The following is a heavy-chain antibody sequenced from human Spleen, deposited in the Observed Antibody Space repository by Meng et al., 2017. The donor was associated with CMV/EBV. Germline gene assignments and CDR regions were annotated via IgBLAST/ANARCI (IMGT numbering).Heavy chain of an antibody. J-gene: IGHJ6*02. D-gene: IGHD3-3*01. Sequence: ASVKVSCKASGYTFTGYYMHWVRQAPGQGLEWMGWINPNNAGTNYAQKFQGRVTMTRDTSISTVYMELSTLRSEDTAMYYCASVGITIFGQGMDVWGQGTTVTVSS. CDR2: INPNNAGT. V-gene: IGHV1-2*02. CDR3: ASVGITIFGQGMDV. CDR1: GYTFTGYY.